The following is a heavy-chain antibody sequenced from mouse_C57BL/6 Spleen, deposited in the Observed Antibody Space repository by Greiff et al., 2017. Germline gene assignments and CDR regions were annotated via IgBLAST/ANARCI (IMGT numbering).Heavy chain of an antibody. CDR2: IVTGGGT. CDR1: GFSLTSYA. V-gene: IGHV2-9-1*01. J-gene: IGHJ3*01. CDR3: ARGYDNYWFGD. Sequence: QVQLKQSGPGLVAPSQTLSITCTVSGFSLTSYAISWVRQPPGQGLEWLGVIVTGGGTNYNSALKSRLSISKDNSKSQVFLIMNSLPTDETAMYYCARGYDNYWFGDWGQGTLVTVSA. D-gene: IGHD2-10*02.